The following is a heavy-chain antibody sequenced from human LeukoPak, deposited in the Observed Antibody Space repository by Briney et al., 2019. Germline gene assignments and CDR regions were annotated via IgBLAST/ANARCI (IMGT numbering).Heavy chain of an antibody. CDR2: VKSKPEGGTT. J-gene: IGHJ4*02. V-gene: IGHV3-15*01. D-gene: IGHD4-17*01. CDR3: TIEGLPLHYGDHPDFRY. CDR1: GLTFRNAW. Sequence: GGCLRLSCSASGLTFRNAWMSSVRQTPGKGLEWVGRVKSKPEGGTTDYAAPVKGRFTISRDDSKNTLYLQMNSLKTEDTAVYYCTIEGLPLHYGDHPDFRYWGQGTLVTVSS.